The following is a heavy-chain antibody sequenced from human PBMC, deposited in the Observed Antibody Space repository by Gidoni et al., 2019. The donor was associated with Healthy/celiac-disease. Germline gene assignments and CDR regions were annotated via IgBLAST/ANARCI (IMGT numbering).Heavy chain of an antibody. V-gene: IGHV7-4-1*02. J-gene: IGHJ6*02. CDR3: ARDDLWSGSQGERAAINYYYYGMDV. CDR1: GYTFPSYA. Sequence: QVQLVQSGSELKKPGASVKVSCKASGYTFPSYAMNWVRQAPGQGLEWMGWINTNTGNPTYAQGFTGRFVFSLDTSVSTAYLQISSLKAEDTAVYYCARDDLWSGSQGERAAINYYYYGMDVWGQGTTVTVSS. CDR2: INTNTGNP. D-gene: IGHD3-3*01.